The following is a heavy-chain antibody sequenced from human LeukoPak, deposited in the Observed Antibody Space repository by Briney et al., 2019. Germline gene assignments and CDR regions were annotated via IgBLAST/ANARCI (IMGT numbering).Heavy chain of an antibody. CDR2: INHSGST. J-gene: IGHJ1*01. CDR3: ARGRIVGARAFQR. V-gene: IGHV4-34*01. Sequence: KASQTLSLTCAVYGGSFSGYYWSWIRQPPGKGLEWIGEINHSGSTNYNPSLKSRVTISVDTFKNQFSLKLSSVTAADTAVYYCARGRIVGARAFQRWGQGTLVTVSS. CDR1: GGSFSGYY. D-gene: IGHD1-26*01.